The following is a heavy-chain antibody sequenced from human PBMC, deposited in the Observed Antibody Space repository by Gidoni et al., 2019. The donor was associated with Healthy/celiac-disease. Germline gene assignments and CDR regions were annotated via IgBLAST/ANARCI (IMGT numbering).Heavy chain of an antibody. CDR1: GGSISSGSSY. J-gene: IGHJ4*02. CDR3: ARVSGATGHHDY. D-gene: IGHD3-10*01. CDR2: IYTSGST. Sequence: QVQLQESGPGLVKPSQTLSLTCTVSGGSISSGSSYWSWIRQPAGKGLEWIGRIYTSGSTNYNPSLKSRVTMSVDTSKNQFSLKLSSVTAADTAVYYCARVSGATGHHDYWGQGTLVTVSS. V-gene: IGHV4-61*02.